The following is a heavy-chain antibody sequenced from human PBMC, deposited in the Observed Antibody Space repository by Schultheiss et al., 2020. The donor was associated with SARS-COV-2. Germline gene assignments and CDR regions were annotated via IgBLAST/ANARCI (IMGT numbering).Heavy chain of an antibody. V-gene: IGHV3-74*01. CDR3: ARGKDYYYYGMDV. CDR1: GFTFSNAW. D-gene: IGHD3-10*01. CDR2: INSDGSST. J-gene: IGHJ6*02. Sequence: GGSLRLSCAASGFTFSNAWMNWVRQAPGKGLEWVSRINSDGSSTSYADSVKGRFTISRDNAKSTLYLQMNSLRAEDTAVYYCARGKDYYYYGMDVWGQGTTVTVSS.